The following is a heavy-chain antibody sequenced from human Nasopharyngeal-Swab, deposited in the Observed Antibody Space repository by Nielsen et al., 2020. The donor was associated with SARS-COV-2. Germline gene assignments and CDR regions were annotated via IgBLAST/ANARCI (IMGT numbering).Heavy chain of an antibody. CDR3: GGYNWNYGGIDY. Sequence: GGSLRLSRAASGFTFNNAWMSWLRQAPGKGLEWVSATSGSGGSTYYADSVKGRFTISRDNSKNTLYLQMNSLRAEDTAVYYCGGYNWNYGGIDYWGQGTLVTVSS. CDR1: GFTFNNAW. V-gene: IGHV3-23*01. CDR2: TSGSGGST. D-gene: IGHD1-7*01. J-gene: IGHJ4*02.